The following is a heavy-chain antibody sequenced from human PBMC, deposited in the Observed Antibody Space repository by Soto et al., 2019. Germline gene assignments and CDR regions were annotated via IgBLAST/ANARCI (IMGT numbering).Heavy chain of an antibody. CDR2: IYSGGST. CDR1: GFTVSSNY. Sequence: EVQLVESGGGLVQPGGSLRLSCAASGFTVSSNYMSWVRQAPGKGLEWVSVIYSGGSTYYADSVRGRCTISRGNSKNPLYLQVDSLSAEETAVYYCATSAPARQNYYYYCCMVVWGKGTTVTVS. CDR3: ATSAPARQNYYYYCCMVV. J-gene: IGHJ6*03. D-gene: IGHD2-2*01. V-gene: IGHV3-66*01.